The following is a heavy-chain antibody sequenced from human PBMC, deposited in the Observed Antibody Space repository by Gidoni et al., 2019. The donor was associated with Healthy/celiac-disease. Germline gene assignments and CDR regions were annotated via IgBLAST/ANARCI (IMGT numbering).Heavy chain of an antibody. CDR2: IFYSGST. Sequence: QVQLQESGPGLVKPSETLSLTCTVPGGSISSYSWSWIRPPPGKGLAWIGYIFYSGSTNSNPSLKSRVTISVDTSKRQFSLKLSSVTAADTAVYYCAQYHYGSAKDAFDVWGQGTMVTVSS. D-gene: IGHD3-10*01. CDR3: AQYHYGSAKDAFDV. CDR1: GGSISSYS. V-gene: IGHV4-59*01. J-gene: IGHJ3*01.